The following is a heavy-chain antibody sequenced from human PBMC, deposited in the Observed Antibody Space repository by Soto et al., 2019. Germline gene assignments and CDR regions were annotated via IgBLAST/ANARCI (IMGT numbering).Heavy chain of an antibody. CDR2: MYYSGST. CDR3: ARGTFGVVKD. D-gene: IGHD3-3*01. V-gene: IGHV4-59*01. CDR1: GGSISSYY. Sequence: QVQLQESGPGLVKPSETLSLTCTVSGGSISSYYWSWIRQSPGKGLEWIRYMYYSGSTNYKPPLKSRVTISIDTSRNQFSLKLSSVTAAETAVYYCARGTFGVVKDWGQGTLVTVSS. J-gene: IGHJ4*02.